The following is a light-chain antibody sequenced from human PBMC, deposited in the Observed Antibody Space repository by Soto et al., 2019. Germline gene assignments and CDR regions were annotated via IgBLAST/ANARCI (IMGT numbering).Light chain of an antibody. J-gene: IGKJ5*01. V-gene: IGKV1-33*01. Sequence: DIQMTQSPSTLSASVGDRVTITCRASQSISIWLAWYQQKPGKAPKLLIYDASSLETGVPSRFSGSGSGTDFTLTISSLQPEDFATYYCQQYDNLPLIFGQGTRLEIK. CDR2: DAS. CDR3: QQYDNLPLI. CDR1: QSISIW.